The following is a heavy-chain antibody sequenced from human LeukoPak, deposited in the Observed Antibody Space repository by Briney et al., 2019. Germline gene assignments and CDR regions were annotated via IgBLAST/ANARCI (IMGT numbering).Heavy chain of an antibody. CDR2: ISRSSTTI. Sequence: QPGGSLRLSCAASGFIFSNYSMNWVRQAPGKGLEWVSFISRSSTTIYYADSVKGRFTISRDSAKNSLNLQMNSLRAEDTAVYYCARATTQFDFWTTTYYMDVWGKGTTVTVSS. D-gene: IGHD3-3*01. CDR3: ARATTQFDFWTTTYYMDV. J-gene: IGHJ6*03. CDR1: GFIFSNYS. V-gene: IGHV3-48*04.